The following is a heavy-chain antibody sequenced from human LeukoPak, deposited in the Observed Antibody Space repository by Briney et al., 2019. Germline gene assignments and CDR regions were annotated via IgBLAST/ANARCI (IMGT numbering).Heavy chain of an antibody. CDR1: GFSVSSDY. CDR3: ARDSGFSDYAY. J-gene: IGHJ4*02. D-gene: IGHD4-17*01. Sequence: PGGSLRLSCVGSGFSVSSDYMSWVRQAPGRGLEWVSIIYSDGSTYYANSVKGRFSIYRDSSKNTLYLQMNSLRGDDTATYYCARDSGFSDYAYWGQGTQVTVSS. V-gene: IGHV3-66*01. CDR2: IYSDGST.